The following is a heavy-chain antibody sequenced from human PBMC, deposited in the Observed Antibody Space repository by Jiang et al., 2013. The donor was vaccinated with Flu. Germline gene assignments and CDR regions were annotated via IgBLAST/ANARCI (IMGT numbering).Heavy chain of an antibody. V-gene: IGHV4-34*01. J-gene: IGHJ4*02. CDR2: GST. CDR3: ARGLTSTSFGVAYNFDY. D-gene: IGHD2-2*01. Sequence: GSTNYNPSLKSRVTISLDTSKKQFSLKLSSVTAADTAVYYCARGLTSTSFGVAYNFDYWGQGTLVTVSS.